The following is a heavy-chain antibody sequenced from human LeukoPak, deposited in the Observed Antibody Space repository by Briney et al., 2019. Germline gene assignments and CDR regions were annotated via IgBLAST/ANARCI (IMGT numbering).Heavy chain of an antibody. J-gene: IGHJ4*02. CDR1: GFTFSGSA. D-gene: IGHD1-20*01. Sequence: GGSLKLTCAASGFTFSGSAMHWVRQASGKGLEWVGRIRSKANSYATAYAASVKGRFTISRDDSENTAYLQMSSLKTDDTAVYFCTRDGTASDNWNRYFDYWGQGTLVTVSS. CDR3: TRDGTASDNWNRYFDY. V-gene: IGHV3-73*01. CDR2: IRSKANSYAT.